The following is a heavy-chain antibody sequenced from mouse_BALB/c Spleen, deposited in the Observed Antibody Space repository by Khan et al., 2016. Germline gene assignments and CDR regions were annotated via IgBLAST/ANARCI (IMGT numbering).Heavy chain of an antibody. V-gene: IGHV1-37*01. J-gene: IGHJ4*01. CDR1: GYSFTGYF. CDR3: GRHSLRLEAMDY. CDR2: INHYNGDT. Sequence: VQLQQSGPELVKPGVSVKISCKASGYSFTGYFMNWVKQSHGKSLEWIGRINHYNGDTFYNQKFKGKATLTVDKSSSTAQIGLLSLTSEDSAGYYCGRHSLRLEAMDYWGQGTAVAASS. D-gene: IGHD1-2*01.